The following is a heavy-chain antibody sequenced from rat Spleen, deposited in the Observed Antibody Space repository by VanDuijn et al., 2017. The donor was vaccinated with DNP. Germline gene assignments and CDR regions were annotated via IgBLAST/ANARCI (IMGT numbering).Heavy chain of an antibody. CDR1: GYSITSNY. D-gene: IGHD5-1*01. CDR3: ARVQLGYYAMDA. CDR2: IPYSGST. V-gene: IGHV3-1*01. J-gene: IGHJ4*01. Sequence: EVQLQESGPGLVKPSQSLSLTCSVTGYSITSNYWGWIRQFPGNKMEYIGHIPYSGSTSYNPSLKSRISISRDTSKNQFFLQLNSVTTEDTATYYCARVQLGYYAMDAWGQGTSVTVSS.